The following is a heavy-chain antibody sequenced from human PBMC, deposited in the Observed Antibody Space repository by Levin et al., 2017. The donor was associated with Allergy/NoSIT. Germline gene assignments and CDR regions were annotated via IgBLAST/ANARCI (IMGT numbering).Heavy chain of an antibody. D-gene: IGHD1-1*01. CDR3: ASESHRTGY. V-gene: IGHV4-34*01. CDR2: INHSGST. J-gene: IGHJ4*02. CDR1: GGSFSGYY. Sequence: SETLSLTCAVYGGSFSGYYWSWIRQPPGKGLEWIGEINHSGSTNYNPSLKSRVTISVDTSKNQFSLKLSSVTAADTAVYYCASESHRTGYWGQGTLVTVSS.